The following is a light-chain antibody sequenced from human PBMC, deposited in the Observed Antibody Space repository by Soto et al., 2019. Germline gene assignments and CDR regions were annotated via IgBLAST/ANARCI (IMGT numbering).Light chain of an antibody. CDR2: VAS. Sequence: IVLTQSPGTLSLSPGARATLSCRASQTVSGSYLAWYQHKPGQAPRLLIHVASTRATGIPDRFSGSGSGTDFTLTISRLEPEDFVVYYCQHHCNSANTFGQGTKLEIK. V-gene: IGKV3-20*01. CDR1: QTVSGSY. J-gene: IGKJ2*01. CDR3: QHHCNSANT.